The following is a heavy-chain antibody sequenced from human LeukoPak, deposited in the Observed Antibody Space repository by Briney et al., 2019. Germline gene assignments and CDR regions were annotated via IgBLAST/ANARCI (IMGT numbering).Heavy chain of an antibody. CDR2: INPNSGGT. V-gene: IGHV1-2*02. D-gene: IGHD6-13*01. CDR3: ARVTEVAAADLNY. J-gene: IGHJ4*02. CDR1: GYTFTGYY. Sequence: ASVKVSCKASGYTFTGYYMHWVRQAPGQGLEWMGWINPNSGGTNYAQKFQGRVTMTRDTSLSTAYMELSRLRSDDTAVYYCARVTEVAAADLNYWGQGTLVTVSS.